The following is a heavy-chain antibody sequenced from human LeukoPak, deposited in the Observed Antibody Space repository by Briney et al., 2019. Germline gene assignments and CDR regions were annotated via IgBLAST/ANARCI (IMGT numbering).Heavy chain of an antibody. D-gene: IGHD1-26*01. V-gene: IGHV4-59*01. J-gene: IGHJ5*02. CDR2: IYYSGST. CDR1: GGSISSYY. CDR3: ARDSGNNWFDP. Sequence: PSETLSLTCTVSGGSISSYYWSWIRQPPGKGLECIGYIYYSGSTNYNPSLKSRVTISVDTSKNQFSLKLSSVTAADTAVYYCARDSGNNWFDPWGQGTLVTVSS.